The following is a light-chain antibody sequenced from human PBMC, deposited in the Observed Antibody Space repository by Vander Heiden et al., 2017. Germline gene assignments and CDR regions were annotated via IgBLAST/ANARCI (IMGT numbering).Light chain of an antibody. J-gene: IGKJ2*01. CDR2: GAS. CDR1: QSVSSN. Sequence: DILMPPSPATLSVSPGESATLSCRARQSVSSNFAWYQQKPGQAPRLLIYGASTRATGIPARFSGSGSGTEFTLTISSLQSEDFAVYYCQQYNNWPPVTFGQGTKLEIK. V-gene: IGKV3-15*01. CDR3: QQYNNWPPVT.